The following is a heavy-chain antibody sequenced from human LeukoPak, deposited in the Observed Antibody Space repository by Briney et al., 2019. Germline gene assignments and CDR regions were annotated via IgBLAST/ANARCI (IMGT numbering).Heavy chain of an antibody. V-gene: IGHV4-39*07. J-gene: IGHJ6*04. CDR2: TFYFSGST. Sequence: PSETLSLTCAVSGGALTRDRYFWGWIRQPPGKGLEWIGSTFYFSGSTYYKPSLKSRVTISVDTSKDQLSLKLSSVTAADTAMYFCASGPCHCSSSNCYRMDVWGKGTTVTVSS. CDR1: GGALTRDRYF. D-gene: IGHD2-2*01. CDR3: ASGPCHCSSSNCYRMDV.